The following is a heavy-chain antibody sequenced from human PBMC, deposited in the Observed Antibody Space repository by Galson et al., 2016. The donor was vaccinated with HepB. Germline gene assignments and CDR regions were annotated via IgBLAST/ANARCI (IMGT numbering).Heavy chain of an antibody. J-gene: IGHJ4*02. Sequence: SVKVSCKASGYLFISYGISWVRQAPGRGLEWMGWISPYNDNTNLAQKLQGRVTMTTDTSTTTAYMELRSLTSDDTAVYYCARGFDDYGGGYFLDYWGQGSLVTVSS. CDR2: ISPYNDNT. CDR3: ARGFDDYGGGYFLDY. V-gene: IGHV1-18*01. CDR1: GYLFISYG. D-gene: IGHD4-17*01.